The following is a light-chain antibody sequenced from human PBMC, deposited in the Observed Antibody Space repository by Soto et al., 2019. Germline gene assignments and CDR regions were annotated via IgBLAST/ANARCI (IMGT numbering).Light chain of an antibody. V-gene: IGKV3-15*01. CDR2: GAS. CDR1: QSVSSN. CDR3: QQYNNWPPYT. J-gene: IGKJ2*01. Sequence: EIVMTQSPATLSVSPGERATLSCRASQSVSSNLAWYQQKPGQAHMLLIYGASTRATGSPARFSGSGSGTEFTLPISSLQSEDFAVYYCQQYNNWPPYTFGQGTKLEIK.